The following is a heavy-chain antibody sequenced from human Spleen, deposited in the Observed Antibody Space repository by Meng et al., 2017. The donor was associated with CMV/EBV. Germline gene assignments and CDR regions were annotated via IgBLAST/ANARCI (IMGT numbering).Heavy chain of an antibody. CDR2: ISGNGRER. CDR3: AGLWI. D-gene: IGHD1-1*01. CDR1: GVTFRKTG. Sequence: GESLKISCAVSGVTFRKTGMSWLRQIPGKGPEWVADISGNGRERYYVDSVKGRFTVSRDNAKNSLFLHMNSLRVEDTAVYYCAGLWIWGPGTLVTVSS. V-gene: IGHV3-7*01. J-gene: IGHJ4*02.